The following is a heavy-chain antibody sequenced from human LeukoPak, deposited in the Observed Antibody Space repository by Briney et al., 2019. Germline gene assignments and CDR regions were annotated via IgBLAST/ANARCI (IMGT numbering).Heavy chain of an antibody. V-gene: IGHV3-48*03. J-gene: IGHJ4*02. CDR3: ARAAAIYDY. CDR2: ISSSGSTI. CDR1: GFTFSSYE. D-gene: IGHD6-13*01. Sequence: GGSLRLSCAASGFTFSSYEMDWVRQAPGKGLEWVSYISSSGSTIYYADSVKGRFTISRDNAENSLYLQMNSLRAEDTAVYYCARAAAIYDYWGQGTLVTVSS.